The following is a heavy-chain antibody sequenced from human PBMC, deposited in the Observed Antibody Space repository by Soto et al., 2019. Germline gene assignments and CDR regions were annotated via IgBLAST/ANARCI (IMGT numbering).Heavy chain of an antibody. CDR2: IDPSDSYT. CDR1: GYSFTSFW. V-gene: IGHV5-10-1*01. Sequence: EVQLVQSGPEVKKPGESLRISCKASGYSFTSFWISWVRQMPGKGLEWMGRIDPSDSYTNYSPSFQGHVTISVDKSFSTAYLQWSSLKASDTALYYCAREYYYGSGSYSGDGLDVGGQGTTVTVSS. J-gene: IGHJ6*02. CDR3: AREYYYGSGSYSGDGLDV. D-gene: IGHD3-10*01.